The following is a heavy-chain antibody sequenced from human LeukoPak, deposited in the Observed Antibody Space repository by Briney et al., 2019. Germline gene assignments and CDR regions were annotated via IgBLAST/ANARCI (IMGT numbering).Heavy chain of an antibody. V-gene: IGHV3-20*04. D-gene: IGHD3-3*01. Sequence: GGSLRLSCAASGFTFDDYGMSWVRQAPGKGLEWVSGINWNGGSTGYADSVKGRFTISTDNAKNSLYLQMNSLRAEDTAVYYCARGQTGITIFGVVVPRMDVWGKGTTVTVSS. CDR2: INWNGGST. J-gene: IGHJ6*03. CDR1: GFTFDDYG. CDR3: ARGQTGITIFGVVVPRMDV.